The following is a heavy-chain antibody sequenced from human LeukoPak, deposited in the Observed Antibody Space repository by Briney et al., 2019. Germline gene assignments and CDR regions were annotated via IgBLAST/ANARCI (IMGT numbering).Heavy chain of an antibody. D-gene: IGHD2-2*01. Sequence: ASVKVSCKASGGTFSSYAISWVRQAPGQGLEWMGGIIPIFGTANYAQKFQGRVTITADESTSTAYMELSSLRSEDTAVYYCARELREVVVPAATYFDYWGQGTLVTVSS. CDR2: IIPIFGTA. CDR1: GGTFSSYA. J-gene: IGHJ4*02. CDR3: ARELREVVVPAATYFDY. V-gene: IGHV1-69*13.